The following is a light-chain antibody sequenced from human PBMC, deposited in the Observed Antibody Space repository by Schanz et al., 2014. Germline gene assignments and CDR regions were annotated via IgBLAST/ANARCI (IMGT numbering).Light chain of an antibody. CDR2: EIN. CDR3: TSYTGSGTLWV. V-gene: IGLV2-8*01. J-gene: IGLJ3*02. Sequence: QSALTQPPSASGSPGQSVTISCTGTSSDVGGDNFVSWYQQHPGKAPKLMIYEINKRPSGVPDRFSGSKSGNTASLTVSGLQAEDEADYYCTSYTGSGTLWVFGGGTKLTVL. CDR1: SSDVGGDNF.